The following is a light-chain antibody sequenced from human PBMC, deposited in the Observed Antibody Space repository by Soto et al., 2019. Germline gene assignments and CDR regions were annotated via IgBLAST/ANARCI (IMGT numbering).Light chain of an antibody. CDR2: EVS. J-gene: IGLJ1*01. CDR1: SSDVGSYNL. V-gene: IGLV2-23*02. CDR3: CSYGGRSTYV. Sequence: QSVLTQPASVSGSPGQSITISCTGTSSDVGSYNLVSWYQQHPGKAPKLMIYEVSKRPSGVSNRFTACNSANTASLTISGLQADDEADYYCCSYGGRSTYVFGTGTKVTVL.